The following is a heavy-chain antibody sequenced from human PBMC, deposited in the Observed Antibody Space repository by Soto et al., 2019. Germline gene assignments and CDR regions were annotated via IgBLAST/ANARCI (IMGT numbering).Heavy chain of an antibody. CDR3: ARERGKAAAVHFDY. Sequence: EVQLVESGGGLVQPGGSLRLSCAASGFTFSSYWMHWVRQAPGKGLVWVSRINSDGSSTSYADSAKGRFTISRDNAKNTLYLQMNSLRAEDTAVYYCARERGKAAAVHFDYRGQGTLVTVSS. D-gene: IGHD6-13*01. CDR2: INSDGSST. J-gene: IGHJ4*02. CDR1: GFTFSSYW. V-gene: IGHV3-74*01.